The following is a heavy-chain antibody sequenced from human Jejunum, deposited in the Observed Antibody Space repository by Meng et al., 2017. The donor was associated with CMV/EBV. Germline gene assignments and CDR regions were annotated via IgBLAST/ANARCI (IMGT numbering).Heavy chain of an antibody. J-gene: IGHJ4*02. CDR2: IYHSGST. D-gene: IGHD2-21*02. CDR3: ARVGAYCGGDCYHPR. CDR1: GGSLSSRNW. V-gene: IGHV4-4*02. Sequence: VQRQESGPGLVKPSGTLSLTCCGSGGSLSSRNWWSWVRQPPGKGLEWIGEIYHSGSTNYNPSLKSRVTISVDESKNQFSLRLSSVTAADTAVYYCARVGAYCGGDCYHPRWGQGTLVTVSS.